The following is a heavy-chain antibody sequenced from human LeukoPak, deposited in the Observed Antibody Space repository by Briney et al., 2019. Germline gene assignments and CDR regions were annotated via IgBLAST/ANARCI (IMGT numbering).Heavy chain of an antibody. CDR2: INSDGYSI. D-gene: IGHD4-23*01. J-gene: IGHJ4*02. CDR3: ARDYGGSSPFDY. Sequence: GGSLRLSCVASGFTFSNYWMHWVRQAPGKGPVWLARINSDGYSISYADSVKGRFTISRDNAKNSLYLQMNSLRAEDTAVYYCARDYGGSSPFDYWGQGTLVTVSS. V-gene: IGHV3-74*01. CDR1: GFTFSNYW.